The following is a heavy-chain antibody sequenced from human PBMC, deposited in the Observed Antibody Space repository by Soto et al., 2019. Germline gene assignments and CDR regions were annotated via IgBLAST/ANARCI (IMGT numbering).Heavy chain of an antibody. V-gene: IGHV1-18*01. D-gene: IGHD3-10*01. J-gene: IGHJ5*02. CDR1: GYTFTSYG. CDR2: ISAYNGNT. Sequence: QVQLVQSGAEVKKPGASVKVSCKASGYTFTSYGISWVRQAPGQGLEWMGWISAYNGNTNYAQKLQGRVTMTTDTATSTAYMELRSLRSDDTAVYYCARDPAGGSGSYYNNWFDPWGQGTLVTVSS. CDR3: ARDPAGGSGSYYNNWFDP.